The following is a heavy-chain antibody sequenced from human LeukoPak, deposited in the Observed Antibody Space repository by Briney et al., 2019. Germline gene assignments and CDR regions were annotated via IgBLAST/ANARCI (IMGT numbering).Heavy chain of an antibody. Sequence: SETLSLTCTVSGGSISSYYWSWIRQPPGKGLEWIGYIYYSGSTNYNPSLKSRVTISVDSSKNQFSLKLSSVTAADTAVYYCARDGDGSGWSDYLGQGTLVTVSS. V-gene: IGHV4-59*01. J-gene: IGHJ4*02. CDR3: ARDGDGSGWSDY. CDR2: IYYSGST. D-gene: IGHD6-19*01. CDR1: GGSISSYY.